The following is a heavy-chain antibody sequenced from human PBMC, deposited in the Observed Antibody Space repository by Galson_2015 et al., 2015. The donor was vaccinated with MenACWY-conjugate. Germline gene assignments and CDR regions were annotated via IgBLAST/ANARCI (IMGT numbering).Heavy chain of an antibody. CDR2: FSSNGHST. D-gene: IGHD3-10*01. CDR1: GFTFSSSA. V-gene: IGHV3-23*01. J-gene: IGHJ6*02. Sequence: SLRLSCAASGFTFSSSAMPWVRQAPGKGLEWVSVFSSNGHSTNYADSVKGRFTISRDNSKNTLYLQMNNLRAEDTAVYYCANAHCPYGSGSYYNLNYYYYAMDVWGRGTTVTVSS. CDR3: ANAHCPYGSGSYYNLNYYYYAMDV.